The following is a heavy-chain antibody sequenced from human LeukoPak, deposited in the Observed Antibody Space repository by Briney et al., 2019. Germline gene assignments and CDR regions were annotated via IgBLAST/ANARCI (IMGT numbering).Heavy chain of an antibody. CDR3: TTEYDFWSGYLDY. D-gene: IGHD3-3*01. V-gene: IGHV3-15*01. CDR2: IKSKTDGGTT. CDR1: GFTFSNAW. Sequence: GGSLRLSCAASGFTFSNAWMSWVRQAPGKGPEWVGRIKSKTDGGTTDYAAPVKGRFTISRDDSKNTLYLQMNSLKTEDTAVYYCTTEYDFWSGYLDYWGQGTLVTVSS. J-gene: IGHJ4*02.